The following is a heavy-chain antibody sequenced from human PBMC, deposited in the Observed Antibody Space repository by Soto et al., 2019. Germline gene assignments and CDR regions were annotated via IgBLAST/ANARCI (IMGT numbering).Heavy chain of an antibody. CDR3: ARGGPSRPTTVYYYYGMDV. D-gene: IGHD1-1*01. V-gene: IGHV1-2*04. CDR1: GYTFTGYY. Sequence: ASVTVSCTAPGYTFTGYYMHWVRQAPGKGLEWMGWINPNSGGTNYAQKFQGWVTMTRDTSISTAYMELSRLRSDDTAVYYCARGGPSRPTTVYYYYGMDVWGQGTTVTVSS. J-gene: IGHJ6*02. CDR2: INPNSGGT.